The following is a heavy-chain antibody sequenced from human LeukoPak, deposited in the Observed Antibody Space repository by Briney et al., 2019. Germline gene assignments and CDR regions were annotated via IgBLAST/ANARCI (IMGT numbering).Heavy chain of an antibody. CDR3: ARSIVGPDSSGWYYFDY. V-gene: IGHV1-3*01. J-gene: IGHJ4*02. D-gene: IGHD6-19*01. Sequence: GASVKVSCKASGYTFTSYAMHWVRQAPGQRLEWMGWINAGNGNTKYSQKFQGGVTITRDTSASTAYMELSSLRSEDTAVYYCARSIVGPDSSGWYYFDYWGQGTLVTVSS. CDR1: GYTFTSYA. CDR2: INAGNGNT.